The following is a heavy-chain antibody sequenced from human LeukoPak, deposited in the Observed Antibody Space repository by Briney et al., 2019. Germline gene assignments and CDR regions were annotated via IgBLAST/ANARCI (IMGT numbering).Heavy chain of an antibody. Sequence: PSETLSLTCAVYGGSFSGYYWSWIRQPPGKGLEWIGEINHSGSTNYNPSLKSRVTISVDTSKNQFSLKLSSVTAADTAVYYCASVRGPRGAFDIWGQGTMVTVSS. CDR3: ASVRGPRGAFDI. D-gene: IGHD3-10*01. J-gene: IGHJ3*02. CDR1: GGSFSGYY. CDR2: INHSGST. V-gene: IGHV4-34*01.